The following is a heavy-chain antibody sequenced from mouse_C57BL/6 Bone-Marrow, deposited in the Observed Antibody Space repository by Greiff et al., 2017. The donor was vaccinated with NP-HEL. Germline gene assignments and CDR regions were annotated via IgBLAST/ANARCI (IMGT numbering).Heavy chain of an antibody. J-gene: IGHJ2*01. CDR2: IYPGDGDT. CDR3: ARLLDFDY. V-gene: IGHV1-80*01. D-gene: IGHD1-1*01. Sequence: LQQSGASVKISCKASGYAFSSYWMNWVKQRPGKGLEWLGQIYPGDGDTNYNGKFKGKATLTADKSSSTAYMHLSSLTSEDSAVYFCARLLDFDYWGQGTTLTVSS. CDR1: GYAFSSYW.